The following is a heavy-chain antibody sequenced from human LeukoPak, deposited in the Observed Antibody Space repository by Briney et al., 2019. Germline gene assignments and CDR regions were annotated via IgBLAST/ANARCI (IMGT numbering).Heavy chain of an antibody. CDR3: AKDPLWFGELLMVY. V-gene: IGHV3-23*01. J-gene: IGHJ4*02. CDR1: GFTFSSYA. CDR2: ISGSGGST. Sequence: EGSLRLSCAASGFTFSSYAMSWVRQAPGKGLEWVSAISGSGGSTYYADSVKGRFTISRDNSKNTLYLQMNSLRAEDTAVYYCAKDPLWFGELLMVYWGQGTLVTVSS. D-gene: IGHD3-10*01.